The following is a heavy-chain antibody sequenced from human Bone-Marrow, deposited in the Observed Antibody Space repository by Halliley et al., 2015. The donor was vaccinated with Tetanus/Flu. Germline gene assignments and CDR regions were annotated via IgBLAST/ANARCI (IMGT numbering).Heavy chain of an antibody. V-gene: IGHV4-30-4*01. CDR3: AGDCTSTSCYGRVYGMDV. CDR2: IYYTGSP. Sequence: IYYTGSPYSNPSLKSRVTISPDTSRNQFSLGLSSVTAADTAVYYCAGDCTSTSCYGRVYGMDVWGQGTTVTVSS. D-gene: IGHD2-2*01. J-gene: IGHJ6*02.